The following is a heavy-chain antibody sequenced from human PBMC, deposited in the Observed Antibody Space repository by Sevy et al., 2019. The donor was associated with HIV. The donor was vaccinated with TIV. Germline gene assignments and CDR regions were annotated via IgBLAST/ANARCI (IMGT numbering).Heavy chain of an antibody. V-gene: IGHV3-30*02. CDR1: GFTFSNYG. CDR2: VSSDGTTR. J-gene: IGHJ5*02. Sequence: GGSLRLSCAASGFTFSNYGMHWVRQAPGKGLEWVATVSSDGTTRSYVDSIKGRFSLSRDNSKNTLYLQMNNLTPEDTAVYYCAKEGYYYDSRSSDWFDPWGPGALVTVSS. D-gene: IGHD3-22*01. CDR3: AKEGYYYDSRSSDWFDP.